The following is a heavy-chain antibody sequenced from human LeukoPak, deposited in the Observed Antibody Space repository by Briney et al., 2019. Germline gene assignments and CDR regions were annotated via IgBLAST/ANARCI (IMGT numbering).Heavy chain of an antibody. CDR1: GFTFSSYW. D-gene: IGHD6-13*01. J-gene: IGHJ4*01. V-gene: IGHV3-7*01. CDR2: IRLDGGEK. Sequence: GGSLRLSCAVPGFTFSSYWMNWVRQAPGKGLEWVASIRLDGGEKSYVDSVKGRFTISRDNTKNSLYLQMSSLRAEDTAVYFCARDGAAAGLYFDLWGQGTLVTVSS. CDR3: ARDGAAAGLYFDL.